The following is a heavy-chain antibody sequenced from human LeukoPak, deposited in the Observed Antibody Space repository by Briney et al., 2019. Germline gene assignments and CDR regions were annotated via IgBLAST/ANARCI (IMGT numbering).Heavy chain of an antibody. D-gene: IGHD3-22*01. Sequence: SETLSLRCTVSAGSVSSGPGYWIWIRQPPGKGLEYIGYIYYTGSTNYNSSLRSRVTISIDTSKNQFSLKLSSVTAADTAVYYCARDLSDSSGYYPLGYWGQGTLVTVSS. CDR3: ARDLSDSSGYYPLGY. V-gene: IGHV4-61*01. CDR1: AGSVSSGPGY. CDR2: IYYTGST. J-gene: IGHJ4*02.